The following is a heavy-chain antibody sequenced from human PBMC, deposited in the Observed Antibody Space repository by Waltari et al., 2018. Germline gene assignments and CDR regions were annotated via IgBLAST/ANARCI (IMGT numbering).Heavy chain of an antibody. CDR1: GGSISSSHYY. CDR2: IYYTGST. D-gene: IGHD3-16*02. V-gene: IGHV4-39*01. J-gene: IGHJ4*02. Sequence: QLQLQESGPGLVKPSETLSLTCTVSGGSISSSHYYWGWVRQPPGKGLEWIATIYYTGSTYFNPSLKSRVTIPVDTSKNQFSLRLSSVTAADTAVYYCSSSYYDYVWGSYRLGDYWGQGTLVTVSS. CDR3: SSSYYDYVWGSYRLGDY.